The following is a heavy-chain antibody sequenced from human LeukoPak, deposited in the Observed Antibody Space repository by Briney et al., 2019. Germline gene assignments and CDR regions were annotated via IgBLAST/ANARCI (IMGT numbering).Heavy chain of an antibody. Sequence: GGSLRLSCAASGFTFSSYAMSWVRQAPGKGLEWVSATSGSGGSTYYADSVKGRFTISRDNSKNTLYLQMNSLRAEDTAVYYCAKGALFCGGDCYSPADAFDIWGQGTMVTVSS. CDR2: TSGSGGST. CDR3: AKGALFCGGDCYSPADAFDI. CDR1: GFTFSSYA. V-gene: IGHV3-23*01. D-gene: IGHD2-21*02. J-gene: IGHJ3*02.